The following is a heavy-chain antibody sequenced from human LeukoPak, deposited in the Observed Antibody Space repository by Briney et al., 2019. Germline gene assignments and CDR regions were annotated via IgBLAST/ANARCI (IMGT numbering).Heavy chain of an antibody. CDR2: ISGNGVRT. CDR3: AKDMGRIMLRAPRDAFDF. CDR1: GFTFRSCG. V-gene: IGHV3-23*01. D-gene: IGHD1-26*01. J-gene: IGHJ3*01. Sequence: GGSLRLSCAASGFTFRSCGMSWVRQAPGKGLEWVSSISGNGVRTYYTDSVRGRFTISRDNSKNTMYLQLNGLRAEDTARYFCAKDMGRIMLRAPRDAFDFWGQGTMVSVSS.